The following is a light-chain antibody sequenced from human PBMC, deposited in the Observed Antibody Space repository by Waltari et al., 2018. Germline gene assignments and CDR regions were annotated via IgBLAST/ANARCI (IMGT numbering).Light chain of an antibody. CDR2: WAS. J-gene: IGKJ4*01. V-gene: IGKV4-1*01. CDR1: QSVLYGPNMKNY. CDR3: QEYCTDSLT. Sequence: CKSSQSVLYGPNMKNYIAWYQLKSGQPPKLLISWASTRESGVPDRFSGSGSGTEFTLTISDLQAEDVAVYYCQEYCTDSLTFGGGTKVEIK.